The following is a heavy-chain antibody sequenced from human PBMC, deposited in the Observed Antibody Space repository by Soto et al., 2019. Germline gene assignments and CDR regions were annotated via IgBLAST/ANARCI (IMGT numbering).Heavy chain of an antibody. J-gene: IGHJ4*02. Sequence: QVQLVESGGGVVQPGRSLRLSCGASGFTLSSYGMHWVRQAPGKGLEWVAVIWHDGSKIYYADSVKGRFTISRDNSKNTLDLQRNNRRAEDTAVYYCARDRGSDDPIDYWGQGTLVTVSS. CDR2: IWHDGSKI. V-gene: IGHV3-33*01. CDR3: ARDRGSDDPIDY. D-gene: IGHD2-21*01. CDR1: GFTLSSYG.